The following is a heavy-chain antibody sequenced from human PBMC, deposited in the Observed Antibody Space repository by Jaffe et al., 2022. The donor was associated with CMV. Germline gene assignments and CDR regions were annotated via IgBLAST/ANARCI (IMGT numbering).Heavy chain of an antibody. Sequence: QLQLQESGPGLVKPSETLSLTCTVSGGSISSSSYYWGWIRQPPGKGLEWIGSIYYSGSTYYNPSLKSRVTISVDTSKNQFSLKLSSVTAADTAVYYCARHWERSGDSSGYYWNWFDPWGQGTLVTVSS. D-gene: IGHD3-22*01. J-gene: IGHJ5*02. CDR1: GGSISSSSYY. CDR2: IYYSGST. CDR3: ARHWERSGDSSGYYWNWFDP. V-gene: IGHV4-39*01.